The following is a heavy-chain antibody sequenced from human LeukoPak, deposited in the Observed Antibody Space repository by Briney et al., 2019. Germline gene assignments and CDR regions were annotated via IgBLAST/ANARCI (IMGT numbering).Heavy chain of an antibody. CDR3: ARGGETGDSPYFDY. D-gene: IGHD7-27*01. V-gene: IGHV1-3*01. Sequence: ASVKVSCKASGCTFTSYAMHWVRQAPGQRLEWMGWINAGNGNTKYSQKFQGRVTITRDTSASTAYMELSSLRSEDTAVYYCARGGETGDSPYFDYWGQGTLVTVSS. CDR1: GCTFTSYA. CDR2: INAGNGNT. J-gene: IGHJ4*02.